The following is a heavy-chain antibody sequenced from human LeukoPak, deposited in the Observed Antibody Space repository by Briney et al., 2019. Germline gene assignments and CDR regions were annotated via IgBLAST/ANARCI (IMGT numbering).Heavy chain of an antibody. J-gene: IGHJ4*02. V-gene: IGHV4-59*01. CDR1: GGSISSYY. CDR2: IYYSGST. Sequence: PSETLSLTCTVSGGSISSYYWSWIRQPPGKGLEWIGYIYYSGSTNYNPSLKSRVTISVDTSKNQFSLKLSSVTAADTAMYYCARIGHEDYYFDYWGQGTLVTVSS. CDR3: ARIGHEDYYFDY.